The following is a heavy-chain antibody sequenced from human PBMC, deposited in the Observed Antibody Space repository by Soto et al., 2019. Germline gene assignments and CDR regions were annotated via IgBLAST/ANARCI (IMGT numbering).Heavy chain of an antibody. J-gene: IGHJ6*02. CDR3: ARDSGNGYCTNGVCGPPRVDYYYGMDV. CDR1: GDSVSSNSAA. Sequence: SQTLSLTCAISGDSVSSNSAAWNWIRQSPSRGLEWLGRTYYRSKWYNDYAVSVKSRITINPDTSKNQFSLQLNSVTPEDTAVYYCARDSGNGYCTNGVCGPPRVDYYYGMDVWGQGTTVTVSS. V-gene: IGHV6-1*01. CDR2: TYYRSKWYN. D-gene: IGHD2-8*01.